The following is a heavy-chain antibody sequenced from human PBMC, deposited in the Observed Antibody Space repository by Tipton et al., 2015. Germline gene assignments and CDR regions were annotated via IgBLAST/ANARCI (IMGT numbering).Heavy chain of an antibody. J-gene: IGHJ4*02. Sequence: SLRLSCAASGFTVSSNYMSWVRQAPGKGLEWVSVIYSGGSTYYADSVKGRFTISRDNSKNTLYLQMNSLRDEDAAVYYCARKSLLLDYWGQGTLVTVSS. CDR3: ARKSLLLDY. CDR1: GFTVSSNY. CDR2: IYSGGST. V-gene: IGHV3-53*01. D-gene: IGHD2-15*01.